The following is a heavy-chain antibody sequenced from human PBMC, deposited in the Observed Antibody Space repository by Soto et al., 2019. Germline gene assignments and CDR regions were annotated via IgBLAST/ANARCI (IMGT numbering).Heavy chain of an antibody. J-gene: IGHJ1*01. CDR3: AKDQDASKYYDFWSGFPFY. CDR1: GFTFSSYG. V-gene: IGHV3-30*18. D-gene: IGHD3-3*01. CDR2: ISYDGSNK. Sequence: LILSCAASGFTFSSYGMHWVRQAPGKGLEWVAVISYDGSNKYYADSVKGRFTISRDNSKNTLYLQMNSLRAEDTAVYYCAKDQDASKYYDFWSGFPFYWGQGTLATVSS.